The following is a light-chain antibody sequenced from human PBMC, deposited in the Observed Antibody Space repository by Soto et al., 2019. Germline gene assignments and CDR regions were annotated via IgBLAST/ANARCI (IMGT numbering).Light chain of an antibody. V-gene: IGKV1-5*03. CDR2: KAS. CDR1: QSISTW. Sequence: DIQMTQSPSTLSASAGDRVTITCRASQSISTWVAWYQQKPGKAPKLLIYKASSLESGVPSRFSGSGSGTEFTLTISSLQPDDFGTYYCQQYNSYSWTFGQGTKVEIK. CDR3: QQYNSYSWT. J-gene: IGKJ1*01.